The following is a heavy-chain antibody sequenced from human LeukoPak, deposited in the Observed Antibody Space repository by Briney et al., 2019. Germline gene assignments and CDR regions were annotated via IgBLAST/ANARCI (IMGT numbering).Heavy chain of an antibody. J-gene: IGHJ4*02. D-gene: IGHD5-18*01. CDR1: VGTFSSYT. Sequence: EASVKGSCKASVGTFSSYTISWGRQAPGQGLEWMGKIIPIFGPANYAQKFAGRVTITTDESTRTAYMELSRLRSEDTAVYYCARERYSYGYDYWGQGNLVTVSS. CDR2: IIPIFGPA. V-gene: IGHV1-69*05. CDR3: ARERYSYGYDY.